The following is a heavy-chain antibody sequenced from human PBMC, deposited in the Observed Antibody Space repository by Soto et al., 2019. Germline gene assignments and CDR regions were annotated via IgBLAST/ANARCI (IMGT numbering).Heavy chain of an antibody. D-gene: IGHD7-27*01. CDR2: ISAYNGNT. J-gene: IGHJ4*02. Sequence: ASVKVSCKASGYTFTSYGISWVRQAPGQGLEWMGWISAYNGNTNYAQKLQGRVTMTTDTSTSTAYMELRSLRSDDTAVYYCARDGANWGSAYYFDPWGQGTLVTVSS. V-gene: IGHV1-18*01. CDR1: GYTFTSYG. CDR3: ARDGANWGSAYYFDP.